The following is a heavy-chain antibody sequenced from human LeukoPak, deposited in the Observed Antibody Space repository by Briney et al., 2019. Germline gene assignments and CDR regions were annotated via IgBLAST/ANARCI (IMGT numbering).Heavy chain of an antibody. CDR1: GGSISSGGYY. CDR2: IYYSGST. D-gene: IGHD6-25*01. V-gene: IGHV4-31*03. Sequence: SETLSLTCTVSGGSISSGGYYWSWIRQHPGKGLEWIGYIYYSGSTYYNPSLKSRVTISVDTSKNQFSLKPSSVTAADTAVYYCARVGRITATLYWGQGTLVTVSS. CDR3: ARVGRITATLY. J-gene: IGHJ4*02.